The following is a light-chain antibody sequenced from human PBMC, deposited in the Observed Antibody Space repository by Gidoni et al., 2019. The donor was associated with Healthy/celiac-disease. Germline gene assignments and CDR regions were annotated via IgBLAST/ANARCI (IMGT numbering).Light chain of an antibody. CDR1: QSVSSSY. J-gene: IGKJ4*01. V-gene: IGKV3-20*01. CDR3: QQYGSSLLT. CDR2: DAS. Sequence: EIVLTQSPGTLSLSPGERATLSCRASQSVSSSYLAWYQQKPGKAPRLLIYDASNRATGIPDRFSGSGSGTDFTLTISRLEPEDFAVYYCQQYGSSLLTFGGGTKVEIK.